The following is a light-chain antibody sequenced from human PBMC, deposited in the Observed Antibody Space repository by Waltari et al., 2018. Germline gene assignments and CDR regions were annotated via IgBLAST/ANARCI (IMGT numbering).Light chain of an antibody. CDR1: SSDVGSYTL. CDR3: CSYAGSSTFYV. CDR2: EVR. J-gene: IGLJ1*01. V-gene: IGLV2-23*02. Sequence: QSALTQPASVSGSPGQSLTISCTGTSSDVGSYTLVSWYQQHPGKAPQLMIYEVRKRPPGVSNRFSGSKSGNTASLTISGLQAEDEADYYCCSYAGSSTFYVFGTGTKVTVL.